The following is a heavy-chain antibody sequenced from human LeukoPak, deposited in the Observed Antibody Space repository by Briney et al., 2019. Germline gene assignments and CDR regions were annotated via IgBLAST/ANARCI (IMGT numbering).Heavy chain of an antibody. J-gene: IGHJ4*02. V-gene: IGHV1-46*01. CDR1: GYTFTSYY. Sequence: ASVKVSCKASGYTFTSYYMHWVRQAPGQGLEWMGIINPSGGSTSYAQKFQGRVAMTRDTSTSTVYMELSSLRSEDTAVYYCARSVVGANVDYWGQGTLVTVSS. CDR3: ARSVVGANVDY. D-gene: IGHD1-26*01. CDR2: INPSGGST.